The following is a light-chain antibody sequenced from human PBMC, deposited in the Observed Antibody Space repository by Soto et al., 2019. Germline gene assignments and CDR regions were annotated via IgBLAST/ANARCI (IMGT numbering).Light chain of an antibody. Sequence: AIRMTQSPSSLSASTGDRVTITCRASQGISSYLAWYQQKPGKAPKLLIYAASTLQSGVQSRFSGSGSGTDFTLTISCLQSEDFATYYCQQYYSYPFFTFGPGTKVDIK. J-gene: IGKJ3*01. CDR1: QGISSY. CDR2: AAS. V-gene: IGKV1-8*01. CDR3: QQYYSYPFFT.